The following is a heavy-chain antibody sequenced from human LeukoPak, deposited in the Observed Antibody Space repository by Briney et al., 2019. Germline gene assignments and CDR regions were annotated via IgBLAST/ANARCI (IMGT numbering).Heavy chain of an antibody. Sequence: GGSLRLSCAASGFTFSTYWMHWVRQAPGKGLVWLSRISSDGSSTNYADSVKGRFTISRDNAKKSLYLQMNSLRAEDTAVYYCARDNGNKYYFDYWGQGTLVTVSS. V-gene: IGHV3-74*01. CDR1: GFTFSTYW. D-gene: IGHD2-8*01. J-gene: IGHJ4*02. CDR3: ARDNGNKYYFDY. CDR2: ISSDGSST.